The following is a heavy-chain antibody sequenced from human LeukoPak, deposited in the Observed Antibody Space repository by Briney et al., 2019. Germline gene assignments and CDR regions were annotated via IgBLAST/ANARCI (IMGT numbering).Heavy chain of an antibody. CDR3: ARADDRSGYFGGRFDS. CDR1: GGPISTYY. J-gene: IGHJ5*01. CDR2: ISYSGGT. Sequence: PSETLSHTCTVSGGPISTYYWSWIRQPPGKRLEWIGYISYSGGTNYNPSLKSRVTISVDTSKNQFSLKLTSVTAADTALYYCARADDRSGYFGGRFDSWGQGTLVTVSS. V-gene: IGHV4-59*01. D-gene: IGHD3-22*01.